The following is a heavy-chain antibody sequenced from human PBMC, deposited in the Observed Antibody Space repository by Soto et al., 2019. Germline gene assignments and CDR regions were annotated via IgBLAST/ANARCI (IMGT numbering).Heavy chain of an antibody. CDR1: RFVVTNYC. D-gene: IGHD3-3*01. CDR2: FFIGGDT. Sequence: LRLSCADSRFVVTNYCMCWVRPAPEKGLEWVADFFIGGDTHYAECVKGVFPLFRDDSKNTPFLEMNSLRGAARAVCFCAKEPPWSGPLPLDAFDLWGQGKMVTVSS. CDR3: AKEPPWSGPLPLDAFDL. J-gene: IGHJ3*01. V-gene: IGHV3-53*01.